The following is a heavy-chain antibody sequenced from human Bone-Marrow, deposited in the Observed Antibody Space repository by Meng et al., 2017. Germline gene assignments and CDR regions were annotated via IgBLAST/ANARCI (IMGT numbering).Heavy chain of an antibody. J-gene: IGHJ4*02. CDR3: ARGPTTMAHDFDY. D-gene: IGHD4-11*01. V-gene: IGHV4-38-2*01. Sequence: SETLSLTCAVSGYSISSGYYWGWIRQPPGKGLEWIGSIYHSGSTYHNPSLKSRVTISVDTSKNQFSLKLSSVTAADTAVYYCARGPTTMAHDFDYWGQGTLVTVSS. CDR1: GYSISSGYY. CDR2: IYHSGST.